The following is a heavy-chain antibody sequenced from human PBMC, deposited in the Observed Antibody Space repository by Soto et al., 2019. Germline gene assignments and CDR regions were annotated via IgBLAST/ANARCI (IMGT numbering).Heavy chain of an antibody. J-gene: IGHJ6*02. CDR2: IDPSDSYT. D-gene: IGHD3-22*01. CDR1: GYSFTSYW. Sequence: PGESLKISCKGSGYSFTSYWISWVRQMPGKGLEWMGRIDPSDSYTNYSPSFQGHVTISADKSISTAYLQWSSLKASDTAMYYCARHSSDSSGYYDYYYYGMDVWGQGTTVTAP. V-gene: IGHV5-10-1*01. CDR3: ARHSSDSSGYYDYYYYGMDV.